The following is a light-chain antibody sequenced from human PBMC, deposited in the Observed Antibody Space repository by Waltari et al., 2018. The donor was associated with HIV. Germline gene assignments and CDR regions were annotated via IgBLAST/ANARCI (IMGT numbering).Light chain of an antibody. J-gene: IGLJ3*02. CDR3: SSYTSSSTWV. CDR1: SSDVGGYNY. V-gene: IGLV2-14*01. CDR2: EVS. Sequence: QSALTQPASVSGSPGQSITISCTGTSSDVGGYNYVSWDQQHPGKAPQLMIYEVSNRPSGVSNRFSGSKSGNTASLTISGLQAEDEADYYCSSYTSSSTWVFGGGTKLTVL.